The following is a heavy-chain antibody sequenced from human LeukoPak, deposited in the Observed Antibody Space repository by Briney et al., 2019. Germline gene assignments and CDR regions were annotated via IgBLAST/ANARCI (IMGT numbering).Heavy chain of an antibody. CDR1: GFTFSTYA. CDR2: ISYDGSNK. D-gene: IGHD1-14*01. V-gene: IGHV3-30*04. CDR3: ARVREITVLDY. Sequence: PGRSLRLSCAASGFTFSTYATHWVRQAPGKGLEWVAIISYDGSNKYYADSVKGRFTISRDNSKNTLYLQMNSLRAEDTAVYYCARVREITVLDYWGQGTLVTVSS. J-gene: IGHJ4*02.